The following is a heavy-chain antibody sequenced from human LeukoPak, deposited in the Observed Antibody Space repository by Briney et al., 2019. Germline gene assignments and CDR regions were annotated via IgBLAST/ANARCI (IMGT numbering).Heavy chain of an antibody. J-gene: IGHJ4*02. CDR3: ARDCGGRPGTKVNYFDY. Sequence: ASVKVSCKASGYTFTSYYMHWVRQAPGQGLEWMGIINPSGGSTSYAQKFQGRVTMTRDMSTSTVYMELSSLRSEDTAVYYCARDCGGRPGTKVNYFDYWGRGTLVTVSS. CDR2: INPSGGST. D-gene: IGHD2-21*01. CDR1: GYTFTSYY. V-gene: IGHV1-46*01.